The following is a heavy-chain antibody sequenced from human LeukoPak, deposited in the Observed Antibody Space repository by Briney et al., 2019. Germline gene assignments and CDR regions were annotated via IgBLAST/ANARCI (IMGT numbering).Heavy chain of an antibody. J-gene: IGHJ5*02. D-gene: IGHD6-13*01. CDR3: ARNTGSSWYWFDP. CDR1: GGSISSSSYC. CDR2: IYYSGST. Sequence: SETLSLTCTVSGGSISSSSYCWGWIRQPPGKGLEWVGYIYYSGSTYYNPSLKSRVTISVDTSKNQFSLKLSSVTAADTAVYYCARNTGSSWYWFDPWGQGTLVTVSS. V-gene: IGHV4-31*03.